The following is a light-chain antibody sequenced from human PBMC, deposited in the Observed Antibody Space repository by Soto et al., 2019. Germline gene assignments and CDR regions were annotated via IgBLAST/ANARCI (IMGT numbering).Light chain of an antibody. CDR2: GNN. Sequence: QAVVTQPPSVSGAPGQRVTISCTGSSSNIGAGYDVHWYQRLPGTAPKVLIYGNNNRPSGVPDRFSGSKSGTSASLAITGLQAEDEADYYCQSYDSSLSGSDVFGTGTKVTVL. V-gene: IGLV1-40*01. CDR3: QSYDSSLSGSDV. J-gene: IGLJ1*01. CDR1: SSNIGAGYD.